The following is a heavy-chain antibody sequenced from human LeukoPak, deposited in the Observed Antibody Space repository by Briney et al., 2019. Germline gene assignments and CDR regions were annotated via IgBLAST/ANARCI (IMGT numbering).Heavy chain of an antibody. J-gene: IGHJ3*02. Sequence: KPSGTLSPTCTVFGGSISSSKYYWGWIRPPPGKGLGGIGYIYYSGSTNYNPSLKSRVTISVDTSKNQFYLKLSSVTTADTAVYYCARARPLDAFDIWGQGTMVTVSS. CDR3: ARARPLDAFDI. CDR1: GGSISSSKYY. D-gene: IGHD6-6*01. V-gene: IGHV4-61*05. CDR2: IYYSGST.